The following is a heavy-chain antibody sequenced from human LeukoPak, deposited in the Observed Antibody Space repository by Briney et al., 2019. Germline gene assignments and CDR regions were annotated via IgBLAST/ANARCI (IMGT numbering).Heavy chain of an antibody. V-gene: IGHV3-48*04. CDR1: GFTLSHFG. J-gene: IGHJ4*02. D-gene: IGHD3-3*01. CDR2: ISSSSTTI. Sequence: GGSLRLSCAASGFTLSHFGMNWVRQAPGKGLEWISYISSSSTTIYYADSVKGRFAISRDNAKHSLSLQMNSLRAEDTAVYYCARNDYDFWSGYHYWGQGTLVTVSS. CDR3: ARNDYDFWSGYHY.